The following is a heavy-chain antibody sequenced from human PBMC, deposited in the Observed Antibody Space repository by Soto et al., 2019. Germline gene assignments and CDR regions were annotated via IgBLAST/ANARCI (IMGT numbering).Heavy chain of an antibody. CDR2: IYHSGTT. Sequence: QVQLQESGPGLVKPSGTLSLTCAVSGGSISSSHWWSWVRQPPGKGLEWIGEIYHSGTTNYNPSLKSRLNISIDKSKNQISLILSSVTAADTAVYYCARGPDLGWHWGQGTLVTVSS. J-gene: IGHJ4*02. CDR3: ARGPDLGWH. CDR1: GGSISSSHW. V-gene: IGHV4-4*02. D-gene: IGHD2-21*01.